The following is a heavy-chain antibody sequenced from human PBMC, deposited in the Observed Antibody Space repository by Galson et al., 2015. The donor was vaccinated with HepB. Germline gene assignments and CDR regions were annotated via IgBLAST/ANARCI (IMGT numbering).Heavy chain of an antibody. Sequence: SLRLSCAASGFTFSSYAMHWVRQAPGKGLEWVAVISYDGSNKYYADSVKGRFTISRDNSKNTLYLQMNSLRAEDTAVYYCARDLGYYDFWSGQFDYWGQGTLVTVSS. J-gene: IGHJ4*02. CDR2: ISYDGSNK. CDR3: ARDLGYYDFWSGQFDY. D-gene: IGHD3-3*01. CDR1: GFTFSSYA. V-gene: IGHV3-30-3*01.